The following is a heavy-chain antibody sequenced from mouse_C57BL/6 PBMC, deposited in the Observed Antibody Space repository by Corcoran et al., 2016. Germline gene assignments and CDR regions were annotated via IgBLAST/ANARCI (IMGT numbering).Heavy chain of an antibody. CDR3: ARYSDYDDFDY. D-gene: IGHD2-4*01. V-gene: IGHV1-26*01. CDR1: GYTFTDYY. Sequence: EVQLQQSGPELVKPGASVKISCKASGYTFTDYYMNWVKQSHGKSLEWIGDINPNNGGTSYNQKFKGKATLTVDKSSSTAYMELRSLTSEDSAVYYCARYSDYDDFDYWGQGTTLTVSS. CDR2: INPNNGGT. J-gene: IGHJ2*01.